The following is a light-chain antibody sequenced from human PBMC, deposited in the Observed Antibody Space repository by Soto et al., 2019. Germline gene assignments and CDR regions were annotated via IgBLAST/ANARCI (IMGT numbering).Light chain of an antibody. V-gene: IGLV7-43*01. J-gene: IGLJ2*01. CDR3: LLYCGGTHV. Sequence: QAVVTPEPSLTVSPGGTVPLTCASSTGAVTSGYYPNWFQQKPGQAPRSLIYSTNKGHSWTPARFSGSLLGGKAALTLSGVQPEDEADYYCLLYCGGTHVFGGGTKLTVL. CDR1: TGAVTSGYY. CDR2: STN.